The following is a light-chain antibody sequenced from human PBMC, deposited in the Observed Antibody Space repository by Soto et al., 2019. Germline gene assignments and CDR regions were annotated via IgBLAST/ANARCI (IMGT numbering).Light chain of an antibody. Sequence: QSVLTQPPSVSGTPGQRVTIPCSGSSSNIGGNVVSWYQHLPGTAPKLLIYGNSQPPSGVPDRISASKSGTSASLAISGLQSEDEADYYCAVWDDLLSGHVVFGGGTQLTVL. CDR1: SSNIGGNV. V-gene: IGLV1-44*01. J-gene: IGLJ2*01. CDR2: GNS. CDR3: AVWDDLLSGHVV.